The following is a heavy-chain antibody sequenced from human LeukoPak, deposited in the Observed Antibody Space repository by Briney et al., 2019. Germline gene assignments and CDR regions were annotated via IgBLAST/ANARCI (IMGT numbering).Heavy chain of an antibody. CDR1: GGTFSSYA. CDR3: ARVASRMVRGVTQYYFDY. CDR2: IIPILGIA. V-gene: IGHV1-69*04. J-gene: IGHJ4*02. D-gene: IGHD3-10*01. Sequence: ASVKVSCKASGGTFSSYAISWVRQAPGQGLEWMGRIIPILGIANYAQKFQGRVTITADKSTSTAYMELSSLRSEDTAVYYCARVASRMVRGVTQYYFDYWGQGTLVTVSS.